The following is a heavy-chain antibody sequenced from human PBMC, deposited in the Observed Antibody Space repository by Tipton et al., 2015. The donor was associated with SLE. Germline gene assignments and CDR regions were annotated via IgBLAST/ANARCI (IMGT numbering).Heavy chain of an antibody. Sequence: LRLSCTVSGGSISSGSYYWSWIRQPAGKGLEWIGRIYTSGSTNYNPSPKSRVTISVDTSKNQFSLKLSSVAAADTAVYYCARAPRYYYDSSYFDYWGQGTLVTVSS. J-gene: IGHJ4*02. V-gene: IGHV4-61*02. CDR3: ARAPRYYYDSSYFDY. D-gene: IGHD3-22*01. CDR1: GGSISSGSYY. CDR2: IYTSGST.